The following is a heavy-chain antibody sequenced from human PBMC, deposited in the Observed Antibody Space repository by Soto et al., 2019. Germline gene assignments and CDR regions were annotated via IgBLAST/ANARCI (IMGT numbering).Heavy chain of an antibody. CDR2: IIPVFGTP. D-gene: IGHD3-22*01. Sequence: QVQVVQSGAEVKKPGSSVKVSCKASGGSFSNYGISWVRQAPGQGLEWMGGIIPVFGTPHYAQKFQDRVTITADESTSAVYMEVTSLTSEDTAVYYCARGDATKIVVTTYLALDVWGQGTTVTVSS. J-gene: IGHJ6*02. V-gene: IGHV1-69*12. CDR3: ARGDATKIVVTTYLALDV. CDR1: GGSFSNYG.